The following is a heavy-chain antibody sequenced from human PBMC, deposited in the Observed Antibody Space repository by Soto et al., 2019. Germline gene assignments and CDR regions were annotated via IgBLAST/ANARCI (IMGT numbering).Heavy chain of an antibody. CDR3: ARCPKRYSSGWYEIFYYFDY. Sequence: PSVKVSCKASGYTFTSYGISWVRQAPGQRLEWMGWISAYNGNTNYAQKLQGRVTMTTDTSTSTAYMELRSLRSDDTAVYYCARCPKRYSSGWYEIFYYFDYWGQGTLVTVSS. V-gene: IGHV1-18*01. J-gene: IGHJ4*02. CDR1: GYTFTSYG. D-gene: IGHD6-19*01. CDR2: ISAYNGNT.